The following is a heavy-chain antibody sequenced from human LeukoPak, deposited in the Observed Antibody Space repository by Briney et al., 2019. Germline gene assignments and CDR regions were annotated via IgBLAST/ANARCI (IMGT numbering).Heavy chain of an antibody. J-gene: IGHJ3*02. D-gene: IGHD5-12*01. V-gene: IGHV3-21*01. CDR1: GFTFSSYS. CDR3: AREGYEKTGAFDI. CDR2: ISSSSSYI. Sequence: NPGGSLRLSCAASGFTFSSYSMNWVRQAPGKGLEWVSSISSSSSYIYYADSVKGRFTISRDNAKNSLYLQMNSLRAEDTAVYYCAREGYEKTGAFDIWGQGTMVTVSS.